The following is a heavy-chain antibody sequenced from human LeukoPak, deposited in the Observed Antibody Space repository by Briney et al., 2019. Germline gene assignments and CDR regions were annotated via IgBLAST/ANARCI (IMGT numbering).Heavy chain of an antibody. Sequence: ASVKVSCKASGGTFSSYAISWVRQAPGQGLEWMGRIIPIFGTANYAQKSQGRVTITTDESTSTAYMELSSLRSEDTAVYYCARDTGADYYDSSGYHMGAFDIWGQGTMVTVSS. CDR1: GGTFSSYA. CDR2: IIPIFGTA. CDR3: ARDTGADYYDSSGYHMGAFDI. J-gene: IGHJ3*02. D-gene: IGHD3-22*01. V-gene: IGHV1-69*05.